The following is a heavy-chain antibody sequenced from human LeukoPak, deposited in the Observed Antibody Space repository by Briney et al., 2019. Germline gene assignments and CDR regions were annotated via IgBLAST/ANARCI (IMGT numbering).Heavy chain of an antibody. Sequence: SETLSLTCTVSGGSISSYYWSWIRQPPGKGLEWIGYIYYSGSTSYNPSLKSRVTISVDTSKNQFSLKLSSVTAADTAVYYCATLNYDFWSGPNWFDPWGQGTLVTVSS. CDR3: ATLNYDFWSGPNWFDP. J-gene: IGHJ5*02. V-gene: IGHV4-59*08. CDR2: IYYSGST. D-gene: IGHD3-3*01. CDR1: GGSISSYY.